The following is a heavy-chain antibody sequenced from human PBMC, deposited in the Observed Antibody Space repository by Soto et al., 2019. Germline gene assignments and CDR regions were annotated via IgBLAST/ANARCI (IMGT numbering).Heavy chain of an antibody. J-gene: IGHJ3*02. Sequence: SETLSLTCTVSGGSISSYYWSWIRQPPGKELEKIGYIYYSGSTNYNPSLKSRVTISVDTSKYQFSLKLSSVTAADTAVYYCARELDGYNYPSRAFDIWGQGTMVTVSS. CDR3: ARELDGYNYPSRAFDI. CDR2: IYYSGST. V-gene: IGHV4-59*01. CDR1: GGSISSYY. D-gene: IGHD5-12*01.